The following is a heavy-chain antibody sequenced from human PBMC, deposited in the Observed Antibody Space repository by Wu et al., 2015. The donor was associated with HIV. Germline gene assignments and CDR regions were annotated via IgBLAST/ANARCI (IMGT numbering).Heavy chain of an antibody. V-gene: IGHV1-8*01. J-gene: IGHJ6*02. D-gene: IGHD3-10*01. Sequence: QVQLVQSGAEVKKPGASVKVSCQASGYTITTYDFNWVRQAPGQGLEWMGWMNSNNGKTGYGQKFQGRVAMTRNISTRTAYMELSGLKSEDTAVYYCATSYYGSGTYPTFYYYYAMDVWGQGTTVTVXS. CDR3: ATSYYGSGTYPTFYYYYAMDV. CDR1: GYTITTYD. CDR2: MNSNNGKT.